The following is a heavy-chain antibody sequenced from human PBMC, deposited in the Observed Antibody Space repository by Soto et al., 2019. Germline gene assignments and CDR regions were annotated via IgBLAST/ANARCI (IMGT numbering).Heavy chain of an antibody. CDR1: GSSLTSYW. Sequence: GESLKISCKASGSSLTSYWIGWVRQMPGKGLELMGIVYAGDSDTRYSPSFRGKVTISVDKSISTPYLQWSRLKATDTAMYYCARRGGHIAYGSQGTSVTVSS. D-gene: IGHD2-15*01. V-gene: IGHV5-51*01. J-gene: IGHJ4*02. CDR3: ARRGGHIAY. CDR2: VYAGDSDT.